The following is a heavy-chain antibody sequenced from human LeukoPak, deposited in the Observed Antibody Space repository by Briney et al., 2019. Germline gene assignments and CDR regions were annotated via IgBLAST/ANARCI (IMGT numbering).Heavy chain of an antibody. Sequence: ASVKVSCKASGYTFTSYDINWVRQATGQGLEWMGWMNPNSGNTGYAQKFQGRVTMTRNTSISTAYMELSSLRSEDTAVYYCARAQPPWFGELFLYYYYGMDVWGQGTTVTVSS. CDR1: GYTFTSYD. CDR2: MNPNSGNT. CDR3: ARAQPPWFGELFLYYYYGMDV. J-gene: IGHJ6*02. D-gene: IGHD3-10*01. V-gene: IGHV1-8*01.